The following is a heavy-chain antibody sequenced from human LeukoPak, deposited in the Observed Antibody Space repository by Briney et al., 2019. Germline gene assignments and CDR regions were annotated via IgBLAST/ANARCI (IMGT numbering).Heavy chain of an antibody. CDR2: IYYSGST. J-gene: IGHJ4*02. CDR3: ARERREQLLPPYTRSVTYFDY. V-gene: IGHV4-39*07. CDR1: GGSITSNSYY. Sequence: SETLSLTCTVSGGSITSNSYYWGWIRQPPGKGLEWIGSIYYSGSTYYNPSLKRRVTISIDTSKNQFSLKLSSVTAADTAVYYCARERREQLLPPYTRSVTYFDYWGQGALVTVSS. D-gene: IGHD2-2*01.